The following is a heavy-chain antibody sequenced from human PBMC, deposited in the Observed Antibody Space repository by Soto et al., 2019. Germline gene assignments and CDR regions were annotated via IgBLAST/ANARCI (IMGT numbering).Heavy chain of an antibody. Sequence: GWYLRLSCAASGFTFSSYWMSWVRQAPGKGLEWVANIKQDGSEKYYVDSVKGRFTISRDNAKNSLYLQMNSLRAEDTAVYYCARDFSSSWYSGYYYGMDVWGQGTTVTVSS. CDR2: IKQDGSEK. J-gene: IGHJ6*02. D-gene: IGHD6-13*01. CDR1: GFTFSSYW. V-gene: IGHV3-7*01. CDR3: ARDFSSSWYSGYYYGMDV.